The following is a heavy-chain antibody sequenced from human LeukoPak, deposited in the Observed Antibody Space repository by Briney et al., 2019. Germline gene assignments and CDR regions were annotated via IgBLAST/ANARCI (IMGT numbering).Heavy chain of an antibody. CDR1: GFTFSSYA. D-gene: IGHD3-10*01. CDR2: ISSSIVSF. Sequence: GGSLRLSCTASGFTFSSYAMNWVRQAPGKGLEWISYISSSIVSFYYADSVKGRFTISRDNARNSVFLQMDSLRAEDTAVYYCARDAEIYAPGSYFDWGQGTLVTVSS. V-gene: IGHV3-48*04. J-gene: IGHJ4*02. CDR3: ARDAEIYAPGSYFD.